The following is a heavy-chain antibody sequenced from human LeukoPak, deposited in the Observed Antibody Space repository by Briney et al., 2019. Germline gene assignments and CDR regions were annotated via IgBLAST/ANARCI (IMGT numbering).Heavy chain of an antibody. CDR3: ARGPSYYYDSSGFDY. CDR2: ISSSSSYI. V-gene: IGHV3-21*01. D-gene: IGHD3-22*01. CDR1: RFTFTAAW. J-gene: IGHJ4*02. Sequence: GGSLRLSCAVSRFTFTAAWMSWVRQAPGKGLEWVSSISSSSSYIYYADSVKGRFTISRDNAKNSLYLQMNSLRAEDTAVYYCARGPSYYYDSSGFDYWGQGTLVTVSS.